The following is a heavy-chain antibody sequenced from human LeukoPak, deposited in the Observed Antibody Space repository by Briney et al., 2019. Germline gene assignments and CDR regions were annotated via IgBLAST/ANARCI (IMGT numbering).Heavy chain of an antibody. D-gene: IGHD2-2*01. CDR3: AKSYQLLCDDYYYYMDV. Sequence: GGSLRLSCAASGFTFSSYGMHWVRQAPGKGLEWVAFIRYDGSNKYYADSVKGRFTISRDNSKNTLYLQMNSLRAEDTAVYYCAKSYQLLCDDYYYYMDVWGKGTTVTVSS. J-gene: IGHJ6*03. V-gene: IGHV3-30*02. CDR2: IRYDGSNK. CDR1: GFTFSSYG.